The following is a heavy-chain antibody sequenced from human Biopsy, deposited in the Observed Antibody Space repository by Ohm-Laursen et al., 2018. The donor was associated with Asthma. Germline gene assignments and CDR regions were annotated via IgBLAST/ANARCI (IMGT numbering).Heavy chain of an antibody. J-gene: IGHJ6*02. Sequence: GTLSLTCTVSYGSITSGGYYWTWIRQSPGKGLEWIGEANERGVTNNNPSLKSRVIISIDTYWNRVSLKLTSVTAADTAVYYCARGPELDVWGQGTTVTVSS. CDR3: ARGPELDV. CDR1: YGSITSGGYY. CDR2: ANERGVT. V-gene: IGHV4-39*07.